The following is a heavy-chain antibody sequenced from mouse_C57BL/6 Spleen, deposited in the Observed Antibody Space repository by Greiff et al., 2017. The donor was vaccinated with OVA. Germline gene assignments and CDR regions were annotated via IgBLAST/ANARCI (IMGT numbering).Heavy chain of an antibody. D-gene: IGHD2-4*01. Sequence: EVKVVESEGGLVQPGSSMKLSCTASGFTFSDYYMAWVRQVPEKGLEWVANINYDGSSTYYLDYLKSRFIISRDNAKNILYLQMSSLKSEDTAAYYCARGIDYGWYFDVWGTGTTVTVSS. CDR1: GFTFSDYY. CDR2: INYDGSST. V-gene: IGHV5-16*01. J-gene: IGHJ1*03. CDR3: ARGIDYGWYFDV.